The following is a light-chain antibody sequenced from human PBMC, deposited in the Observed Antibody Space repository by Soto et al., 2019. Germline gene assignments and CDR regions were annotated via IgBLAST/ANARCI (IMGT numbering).Light chain of an antibody. Sequence: QPASVSGSPGQSITISCTGSSSDVGGYNYVSWYQQHPGKAPKLMIYEVSNRPSGISNRFSGSKSGNTASLTLSGLQAEDEADYYCSSYTSSSTLVFGGGTKLTVL. CDR3: SSYTSSSTLV. J-gene: IGLJ2*01. CDR1: SSDVGGYNY. CDR2: EVS. V-gene: IGLV2-14*01.